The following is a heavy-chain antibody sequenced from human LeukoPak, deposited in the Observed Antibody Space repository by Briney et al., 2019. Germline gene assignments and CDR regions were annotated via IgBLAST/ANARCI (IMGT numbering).Heavy chain of an antibody. CDR3: ARDGPSYYDFWSGYRYAFDI. D-gene: IGHD3-3*01. J-gene: IGHJ3*02. Sequence: ASVKVSCKASGYTFTSYGISWVRQAPGQGLEWMGWISAYNGNTNYAQKLQGRVTMTTDTSTSTAYMKLRSLRSDDTAVYYCARDGPSYYDFWSGYRYAFDIWGQGTMVTVSS. CDR2: ISAYNGNT. V-gene: IGHV1-18*01. CDR1: GYTFTSYG.